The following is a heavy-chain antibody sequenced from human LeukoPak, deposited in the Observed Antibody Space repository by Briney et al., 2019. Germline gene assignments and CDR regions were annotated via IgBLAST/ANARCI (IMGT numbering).Heavy chain of an antibody. J-gene: IGHJ4*02. V-gene: IGHV1-69*04. Sequence: SVKVSCKASGGTFSSYAISWVRQAPGQGLEWMGRIIPILGIANYAQKLQGRVTITADKSTSTAYMELSSLRSEDTAVYYCARDFVPNYVWGSYRPTYYFDYWGQGTLVTVSS. CDR1: GGTFSSYA. D-gene: IGHD3-16*02. CDR3: ARDFVPNYVWGSYRPTYYFDY. CDR2: IIPILGIA.